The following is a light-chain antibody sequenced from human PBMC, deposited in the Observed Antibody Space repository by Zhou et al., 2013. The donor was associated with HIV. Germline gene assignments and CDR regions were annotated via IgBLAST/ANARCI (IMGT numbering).Light chain of an antibody. CDR3: QQLNSYST. J-gene: IGKJ5*01. CDR2: DAS. Sequence: DIQMTQSPSSLSASVGDRVSITCRASLTISTYLSWYQQKPGKAPKLLVYDASSLHSGVPSRFSAGGSGTEFTLTISSLQPEDFATYFCQQLNSYSTFGQGTRLEIK. CDR1: LTISTY. V-gene: IGKV1-9*01.